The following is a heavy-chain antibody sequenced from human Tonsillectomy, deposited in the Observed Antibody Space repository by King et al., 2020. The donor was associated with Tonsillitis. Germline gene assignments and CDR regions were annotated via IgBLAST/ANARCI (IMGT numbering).Heavy chain of an antibody. V-gene: IGHV3-23*04. J-gene: IGHJ4*02. CDR3: TKDLGSAYDDY. D-gene: IGHD5-12*01. CDR2: ISGGGDRT. CDR1: GSTFSSYT. Sequence: DVQLVESGGGLVQPGGSLRLSCAASGSTFSSYTMIWVRQSPGKGLEWVSAISGGGDRTYYADSVKGRFTISRDNSKNTMYLQMNSLGAEDMALYYCTKDLGSAYDDYWGQGTLVTVSS.